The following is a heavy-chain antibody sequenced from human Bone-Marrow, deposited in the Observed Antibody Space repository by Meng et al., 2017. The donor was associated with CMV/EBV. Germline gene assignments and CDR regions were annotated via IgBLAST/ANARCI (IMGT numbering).Heavy chain of an antibody. D-gene: IGHD1-26*01. CDR2: ISAYNGNT. CDR3: ARELVGATRAYFDY. J-gene: IGHJ4*02. Sequence: ASVKVSCKASGYSFTSYGISWVRQAPGQGLEWMGWISAYNGNTNYAQKLQGRVTMTTDTSTSTAYMELRSLRSDDTAVYYCARELVGATRAYFDYWGQGTLVTVSS. V-gene: IGHV1-18*01. CDR1: GYSFTSYG.